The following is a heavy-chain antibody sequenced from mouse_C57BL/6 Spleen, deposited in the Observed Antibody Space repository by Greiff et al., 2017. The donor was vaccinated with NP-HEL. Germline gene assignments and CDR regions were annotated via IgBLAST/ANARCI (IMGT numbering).Heavy chain of an antibody. CDR3: ERYRDAMDY. CDR2: INPGSGGT. V-gene: IGHV1-54*01. CDR1: GYAFTNYL. J-gene: IGHJ4*01. Sequence: QVQLQQSGAELVRPGTSVKVSCKASGYAFTNYLIEWVKQRPGQGLEWIGVINPGSGGTNYNEKFKGKATLTADKSSSTAYMQLSSLTSEDSAVYFCERYRDAMDYWGQGTSVTVSS.